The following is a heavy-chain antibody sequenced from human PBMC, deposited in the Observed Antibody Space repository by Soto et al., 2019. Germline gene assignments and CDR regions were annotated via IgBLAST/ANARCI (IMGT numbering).Heavy chain of an antibody. Sequence: QVQLVQSGAEVKKPGSSVKVSCKASGGTFSSYAISWVRQAPGQGLEWMGGIIPIFGTANYAQKFQGRVTITADDTTSTAYMELRSLRSEDTAVYYCAREGGGGDYYYDSSGYYHFDYWGQGTLVTVSS. CDR2: IIPIFGTA. CDR1: GGTFSSYA. D-gene: IGHD3-22*01. V-gene: IGHV1-69*01. J-gene: IGHJ4*02. CDR3: AREGGGGDYYYDSSGYYHFDY.